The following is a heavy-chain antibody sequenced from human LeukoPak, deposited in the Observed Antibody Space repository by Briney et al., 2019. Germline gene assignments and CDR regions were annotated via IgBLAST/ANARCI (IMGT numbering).Heavy chain of an antibody. CDR1: GGSISSYY. Sequence: SETLSLTCTVSGGSISSYYWSWIRQPAGKGLEWIGRIYTSGSTNYNPSLKSRVTISVDTSKNQFSLKLSSVTAADTAVYYCARSPPAPEYYDYVWGSYRHRTDNNWFDPWGQGTLVTVSS. V-gene: IGHV4-4*07. CDR2: IYTSGST. D-gene: IGHD3-16*02. CDR3: ARSPPAPEYYDYVWGSYRHRTDNNWFDP. J-gene: IGHJ5*02.